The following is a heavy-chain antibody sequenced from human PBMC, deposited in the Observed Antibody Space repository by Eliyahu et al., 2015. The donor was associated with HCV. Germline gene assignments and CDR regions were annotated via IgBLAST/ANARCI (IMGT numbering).Heavy chain of an antibody. CDR3: ARDRIAAWELRGFFDY. CDR2: VYPSGNT. Sequence: QVQLQESGPGLVKPSETLSLTCTVSGASISDYHWSWIRQPAGQALEWIGRVYPSGNTNYNASLKSRVTMSVDTSKNHFSLNMTSVTAADTAVYYCARDRIAAWELRGFFDYWGQGSLVTVTS. CDR1: GASISDYH. J-gene: IGHJ4*02. D-gene: IGHD1-26*01. V-gene: IGHV4-4*07.